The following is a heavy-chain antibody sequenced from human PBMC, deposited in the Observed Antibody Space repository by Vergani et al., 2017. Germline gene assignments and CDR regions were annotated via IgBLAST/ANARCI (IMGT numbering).Heavy chain of an antibody. Sequence: QVQLVESGGGVVQRGGSLRLSCATSGFTLSNYDMQRIRQGPGKGLEFVAFIQFDGSNQYYADSVKGRFTLSRDFSKNTLYLQMNSLRTDDTATYYCARHFRVWRIDYWGQGTQVIVSS. D-gene: IGHD3-16*01. V-gene: IGHV3-30*02. CDR2: IQFDGSNQ. J-gene: IGHJ4*02. CDR1: GFTLSNYD. CDR3: ARHFRVWRIDY.